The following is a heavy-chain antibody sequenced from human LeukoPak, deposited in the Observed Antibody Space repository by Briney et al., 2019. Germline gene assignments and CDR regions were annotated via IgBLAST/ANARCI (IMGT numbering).Heavy chain of an antibody. CDR1: GYTFTAYY. D-gene: IGHD4-17*01. CDR2: INPYNGDT. CDR3: ARGRDYGDYLFDY. J-gene: IGHJ4*02. V-gene: IGHV1-2*02. Sequence: ASVKVSCKASGYTFTAYYLHWVRQAPGQGLEWMGWINPYNGDTNYAQKFQGRVTMTRDTSISTAYMELGGLRSDDTAIYYCARGRDYGDYLFDYWGQGTLVTVSS.